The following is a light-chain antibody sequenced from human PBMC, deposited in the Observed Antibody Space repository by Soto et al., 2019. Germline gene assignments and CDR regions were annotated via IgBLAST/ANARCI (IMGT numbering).Light chain of an antibody. J-gene: IGLJ1*01. V-gene: IGLV2-11*01. Sequence: QSVLTQLRSVSESPCQSVTISCTGTSSDVGGYNYVSWYQQYPGKAPELIIYTVGTRRVGVPGRFSGSTSGNTASLAMSGLQAEDEAKYYCCSYAGSYTFVFGSGTKVTVL. CDR1: SSDVGGYNY. CDR3: CSYAGSYTFV. CDR2: TVG.